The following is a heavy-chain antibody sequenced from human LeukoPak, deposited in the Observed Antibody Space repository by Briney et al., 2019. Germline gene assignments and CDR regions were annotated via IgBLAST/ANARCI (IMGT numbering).Heavy chain of an antibody. CDR1: GFSFNKAW. D-gene: IGHD1-1*01. V-gene: IGHV3-15*01. J-gene: IGHJ4*02. CDR3: AIHNLKTTAIVSFDC. CDR2: IKSETDGGTT. Sequence: GGSLRLSCAASGFSFNKAWMSWVRQAPGKGLEWVGRIKSETDGGTTDYAAPVKGRFSVSRDDSANTLYQQMNSLRTEDTAVYYCAIHNLKTTAIVSFDCWGQGTLVTVSS.